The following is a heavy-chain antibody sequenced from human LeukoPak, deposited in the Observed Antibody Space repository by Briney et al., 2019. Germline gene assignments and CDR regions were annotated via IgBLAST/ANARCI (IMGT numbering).Heavy chain of an antibody. CDR1: GFTFSSYG. J-gene: IGHJ4*02. Sequence: AGGSLRLSCAASGFTFSSYGMSWVRQAPGKGLEWVSAISGSGGSTYYADSVKGRFTTSRDNSKNTLYLQMNSLRAEDTAVYYCAKNGGIYDYVWGSYRYYFDYWGQGTLVTVSS. V-gene: IGHV3-23*01. D-gene: IGHD3-16*02. CDR2: ISGSGGST. CDR3: AKNGGIYDYVWGSYRYYFDY.